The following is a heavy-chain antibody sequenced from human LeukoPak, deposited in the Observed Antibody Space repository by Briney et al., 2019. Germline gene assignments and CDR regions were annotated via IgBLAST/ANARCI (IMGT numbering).Heavy chain of an antibody. CDR1: GYTFTSYD. J-gene: IGHJ4*02. CDR3: ARVMRTYCSSTSCPPGY. D-gene: IGHD2-2*01. Sequence: VASVKVSCKASGYTFTSYDINWVRQAPGQGLEWMGWMNPNSGNTGYAQKFQGRVTMTRNTSISTAYMELSSLRSEDTAVYYCARVMRTYCSSTSCPPGYWGQGTLVTVSS. V-gene: IGHV1-8*01. CDR2: MNPNSGNT.